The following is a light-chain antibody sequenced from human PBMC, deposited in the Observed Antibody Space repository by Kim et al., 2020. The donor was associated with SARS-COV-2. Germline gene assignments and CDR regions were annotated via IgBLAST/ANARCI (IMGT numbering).Light chain of an antibody. CDR2: SND. CDR1: ISNIGSNV. V-gene: IGLV1-44*01. CDR3: AAWDDSLKGSV. J-gene: IGLJ3*02. Sequence: GQRATITCSGSISNIGSNVVNWYQQLPGTAPKLLMYSNDYRPSGVPDRFSGSKSGTSASLAISGLQSEDEADYYCAAWDDSLKGSVFGGGTQLTVL.